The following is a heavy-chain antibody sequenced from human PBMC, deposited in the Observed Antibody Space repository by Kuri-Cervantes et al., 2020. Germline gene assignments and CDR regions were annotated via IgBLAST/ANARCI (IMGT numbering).Heavy chain of an antibody. CDR1: GFTFSSYA. J-gene: IGHJ3*02. Sequence: GESLKISCAASGFTFSSYAMSWVRQAPGKGLEWVAVISYDGSNKYYADSVKGRFTISRDNSKNTLYLQMNSLRAEDTAVYYCARDLHSSGWHPRLGDVAFDIWGQGTMVTVSS. V-gene: IGHV3-30*03. D-gene: IGHD6-19*01. CDR2: ISYDGSNK. CDR3: ARDLHSSGWHPRLGDVAFDI.